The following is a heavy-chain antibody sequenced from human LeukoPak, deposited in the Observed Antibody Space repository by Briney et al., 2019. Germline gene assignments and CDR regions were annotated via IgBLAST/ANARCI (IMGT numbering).Heavy chain of an antibody. D-gene: IGHD2-2*01. CDR3: AELEPEGSRYQLLFRLYSDY. J-gene: IGHJ4*02. CDR2: ISGSGGST. V-gene: IGHV3-23*01. Sequence: GGSLRLSCAASGFTFSSYAMSWVRQAPGKGLEWVSAISGSGGSTYYADSVKGRFTISRDNSKNTLYLQMNSLRAEDTAVYYCAELEPEGSRYQLLFRLYSDYWGQGTLVTVSS. CDR1: GFTFSSYA.